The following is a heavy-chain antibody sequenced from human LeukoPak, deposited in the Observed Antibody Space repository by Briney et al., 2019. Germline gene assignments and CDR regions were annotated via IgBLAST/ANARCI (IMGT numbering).Heavy chain of an antibody. V-gene: IGHV1-46*01. J-gene: IGHJ4*02. D-gene: IGHD3-22*01. CDR1: GYTFTYYY. Sequence: ASVKVSCKASGYTFTYYYIHWVRQAPGQGLEWMGIINPSGGSTNYAQHFQGRVTMTTDISTSTVNMELRTLRSEDTAVYYCARSSSYYDDSSGYYPVYWGQGTLVTVSS. CDR2: INPSGGST. CDR3: ARSSSYYDDSSGYYPVY.